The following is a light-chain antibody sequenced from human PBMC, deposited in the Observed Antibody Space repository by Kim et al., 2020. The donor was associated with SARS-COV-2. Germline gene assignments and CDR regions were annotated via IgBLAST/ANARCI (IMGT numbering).Light chain of an antibody. CDR2: ASS. Sequence: EIVLTQSPGTLSLSPGETATLSCRASESVSSRYLAWYQQKPCQAPRLLIFASSNRAPATPDRFSGSGSGTDFTLTINRLEPEDFAAYYCQLCVTSALTFGGGTKVDIK. CDR1: ESVSSRY. V-gene: IGKV3-20*01. J-gene: IGKJ4*01. CDR3: QLCVTSALT.